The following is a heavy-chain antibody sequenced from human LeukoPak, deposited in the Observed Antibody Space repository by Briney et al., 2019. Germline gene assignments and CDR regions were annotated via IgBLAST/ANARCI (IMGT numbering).Heavy chain of an antibody. V-gene: IGHV1-18*01. Sequence: VASVKVSCKASGYTFTSYGISWVRQAPGQGLEWMGWISAYNGNTNYAQKLQGRVTMTTDTSTSTAYMELRSLRSDDTAVYYCARDTRYYDSSGHFDYWGQGTLVTVSS. J-gene: IGHJ4*02. CDR2: ISAYNGNT. D-gene: IGHD3-22*01. CDR3: ARDTRYYDSSGHFDY. CDR1: GYTFTSYG.